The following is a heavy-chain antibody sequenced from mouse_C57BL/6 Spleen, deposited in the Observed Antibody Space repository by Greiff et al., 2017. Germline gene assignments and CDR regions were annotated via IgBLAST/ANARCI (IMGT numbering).Heavy chain of an antibody. D-gene: IGHD1-1*01. CDR3: AREGGSSYFDY. Sequence: EVKVEESGPGLVKPSQSLSLTCSVTGYSITSGYYWNWIRQFPGNKLEWMGYISYDGSNNYNPSLKNRISITRDTSKNQFFLKLNSVTTEDTATYYCAREGGSSYFDYWGQGTTLTVSS. CDR1: GYSITSGYY. CDR2: ISYDGSN. J-gene: IGHJ2*01. V-gene: IGHV3-6*01.